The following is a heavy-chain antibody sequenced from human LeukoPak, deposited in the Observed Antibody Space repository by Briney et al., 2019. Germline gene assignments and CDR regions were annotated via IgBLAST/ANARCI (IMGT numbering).Heavy chain of an antibody. CDR3: ARAGDYYDSSGYYYVRRYYYYGMDV. V-gene: IGHV1-8*01. D-gene: IGHD3-22*01. J-gene: IGHJ6*02. CDR1: GYTFTSYD. Sequence: ASVKVSCKASGYTFTSYDINWVRQATGQGLEWMGWMNPNSGNTGYAQKFQGRVTMTRNTSISTAYMELSSLRSEDTAVYYCARAGDYYDSSGYYYVRRYYYYGMDVWGQGTTVTVSS. CDR2: MNPNSGNT.